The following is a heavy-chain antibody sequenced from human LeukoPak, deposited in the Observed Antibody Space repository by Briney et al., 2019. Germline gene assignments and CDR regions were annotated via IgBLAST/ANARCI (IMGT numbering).Heavy chain of an antibody. CDR2: IYYDGST. D-gene: IGHD2-2*02. V-gene: IGHV4-59*08. CDR3: ARRLCSSLTCNIGPSGNWLDP. CDR1: GGSMSNYW. Sequence: KPSETLCLTCTVSGGSMSNYWWNWIRQPPGKGLEWMGDIYYDGSTYYNPALNSRVTISIDTSKNQFSLKLNSVTAADTAVYYCARRLCSSLTCNIGPSGNWLDPWGQGTLVTVSS. J-gene: IGHJ5*02.